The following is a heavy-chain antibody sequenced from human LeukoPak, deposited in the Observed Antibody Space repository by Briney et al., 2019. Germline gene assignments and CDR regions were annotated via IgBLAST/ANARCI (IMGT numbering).Heavy chain of an antibody. V-gene: IGHV3-23*01. D-gene: IGHD2-21*02. CDR3: AKRVVVTATKYFDY. CDR2: VSVSGDST. J-gene: IGHJ4*02. Sequence: GGSLRLSCAASGFTFSSYAMSWVRQASGKGLEWVSTVSVSGDSTYYADSVKGRFTISRDNSKKPLYLQMHSLRAEDTAVYYCAKRVVVTATKYFDYWGQGALVTVSS. CDR1: GFTFSSYA.